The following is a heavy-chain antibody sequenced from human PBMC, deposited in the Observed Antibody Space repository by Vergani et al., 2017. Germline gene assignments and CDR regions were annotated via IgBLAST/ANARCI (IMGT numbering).Heavy chain of an antibody. CDR2: ISYDGTNK. J-gene: IGHJ6*03. CDR1: GFTFGDHG. CDR3: ARDRGDWRYSRYFYNYYMDV. Sequence: QVRLVESGGGVVQPGGSLRLSCEASGFTFGDHGIHWVRRAPGKGLEWVALISYDGTNKYYTNSVRGRFTISRDNSKSTLFLQMNSLRVEDMAVYYCARDRGDWRYSRYFYNYYMDVWGKXP. V-gene: IGHV3-30-3*01. D-gene: IGHD2-8*02.